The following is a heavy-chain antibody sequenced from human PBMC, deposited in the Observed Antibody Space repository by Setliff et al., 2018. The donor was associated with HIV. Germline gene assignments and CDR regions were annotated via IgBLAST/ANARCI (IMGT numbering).Heavy chain of an antibody. J-gene: IGHJ6*03. CDR2: IYYSGST. D-gene: IGHD3-3*01. CDR1: GASISSSDYY. CDR3: AGYFGFWSGYGVRGVVPCMDV. Sequence: SETLSLTCSVSGASISSSDYYWGWIRQPPGKGLEWIGSIYYSGSTDYNPSLKSRVTISVDTSKNQFSLKLNSVTAADTAVYYCAGYFGFWSGYGVRGVVPCMDVWGKGTTVTVSS. V-gene: IGHV4-39*01.